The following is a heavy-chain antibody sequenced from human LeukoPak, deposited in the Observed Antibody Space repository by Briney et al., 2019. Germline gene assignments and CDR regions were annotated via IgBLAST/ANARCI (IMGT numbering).Heavy chain of an antibody. D-gene: IGHD4-17*01. Sequence: PGGSLRFSCAASGFTFSSYGMHWVRQAPGKGLEWVAFIRYDGSNKYYADSVKGRFTISRDNSKNTLYLQKNSLRAEDTAVYYCAKDRTSVTTGGVDYWGQGTLVTVCS. CDR3: AKDRTSVTTGGVDY. J-gene: IGHJ4*02. CDR2: IRYDGSNK. CDR1: GFTFSSYG. V-gene: IGHV3-30*02.